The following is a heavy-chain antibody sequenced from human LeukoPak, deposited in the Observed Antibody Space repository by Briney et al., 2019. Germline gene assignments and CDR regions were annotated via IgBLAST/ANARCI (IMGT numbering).Heavy chain of an antibody. D-gene: IGHD3-10*01. CDR2: ISTSGVST. V-gene: IGHV3-23*01. Sequence: GGSLRLSCAASGFTFSSYAMSWVRQAPGKGLEWVATISTSGVSTYYADFVKGRFTISRDNSKNTLYLQMNSLRAEDTAVYYCAKDVGKRPSMGMVRGVIINGYFDYWGQGTLVTVSS. CDR1: GFTFSSYA. J-gene: IGHJ4*02. CDR3: AKDVGKRPSMGMVRGVIINGYFDY.